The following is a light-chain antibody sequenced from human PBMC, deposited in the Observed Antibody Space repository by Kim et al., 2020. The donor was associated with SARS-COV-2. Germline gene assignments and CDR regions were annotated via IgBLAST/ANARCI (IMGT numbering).Light chain of an antibody. CDR1: SLRSYY. CDR3: QSRDSDGRVM. V-gene: IGLV3-19*01. Sequence: SSELTQDPFVSVALGQTVRITCQGDSLRSYYATWYQQKPRQAPVLVIYGRNNRPSGIPDRFSCSASGNTASLTITGTQAEDEADFYCQSRDSDGRVMFGGGTKVTVL. CDR2: GRN. J-gene: IGLJ3*02.